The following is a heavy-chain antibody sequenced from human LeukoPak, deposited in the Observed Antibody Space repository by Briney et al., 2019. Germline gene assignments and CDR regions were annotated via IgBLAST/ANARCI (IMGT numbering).Heavy chain of an antibody. V-gene: IGHV1-69*01. D-gene: IGHD6-6*01. CDR2: IIPIFGTA. Sequence: ASVKVSCKASGGTFSSYAISWVRQAPGQGLEWMGGIIPIFGTANYAQKFQGRVTITADESTSTAYMELSSLRSEDTAVYYCASRLKMYSSSSAVDYWGQGTLVTVSS. CDR3: ASRLKMYSSSSAVDY. CDR1: GGTFSSYA. J-gene: IGHJ4*02.